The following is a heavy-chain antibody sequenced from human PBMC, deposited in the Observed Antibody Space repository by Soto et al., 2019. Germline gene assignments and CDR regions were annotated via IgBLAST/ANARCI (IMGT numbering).Heavy chain of an antibody. CDR3: ARVKAAAGHYFDY. CDR1: GYTFTGYY. J-gene: IGHJ4*02. Sequence: GASVKVSCEASGYTFTGYYMHWVRQAPGQGLEWMGWINPNSGGTNYAQKFQGWVTMTRDTSISTAYMELSRLRSDDTAVYYCARVKAAAGHYFDYWGQGTLVTVSS. D-gene: IGHD6-13*01. V-gene: IGHV1-2*04. CDR2: INPNSGGT.